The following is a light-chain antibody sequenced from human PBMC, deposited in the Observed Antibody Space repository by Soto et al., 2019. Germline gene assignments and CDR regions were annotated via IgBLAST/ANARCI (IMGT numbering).Light chain of an antibody. CDR1: SSDVGGYNY. V-gene: IGLV2-14*01. Sequence: QSALTQPAAVSGSPGQSITISCTGTSSDVGGYNYVSWYQQYPGKAPKLMIYEVTNRPSGVSNRFSGSKSGNTASLTISGLQAEAEADYYCSSYTSSSTLYVFGTGTKVTVL. J-gene: IGLJ1*01. CDR2: EVT. CDR3: SSYTSSSTLYV.